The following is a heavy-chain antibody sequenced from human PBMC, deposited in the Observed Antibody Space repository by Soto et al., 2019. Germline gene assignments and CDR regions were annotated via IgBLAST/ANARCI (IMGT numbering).Heavy chain of an antibody. CDR1: GFTFSSYG. CDR3: AKDVGGQIRYCTNGVCYTGGQFDY. CDR2: ISYDGSNK. Sequence: GGSLRLSCAASGFTFSSYGMHWVRQAPGKGLEWVAVISYDGSNKYYADSVKGRFTISRDNSKNTLYLQMNSLRAEDTAVYYCAKDVGGQIRYCTNGVCYTGGQFDYWGQGTLVTVSS. V-gene: IGHV3-30*18. J-gene: IGHJ4*02. D-gene: IGHD2-8*01.